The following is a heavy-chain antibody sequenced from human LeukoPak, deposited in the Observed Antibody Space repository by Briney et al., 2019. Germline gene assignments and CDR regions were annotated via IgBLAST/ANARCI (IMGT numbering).Heavy chain of an antibody. CDR1: GYTFTGYY. V-gene: IGHV1-69*13. Sequence: GASVKVSCKASGYTFTGYYMHWVRQAPGQGLEWMGGIIPIFGTANYAQKFQGRVTITADESTSTAYMELSSLRSEDTAVYYCARDLADFWSGYLLDPWGQGTLVTVSS. J-gene: IGHJ5*02. D-gene: IGHD3-3*01. CDR3: ARDLADFWSGYLLDP. CDR2: IIPIFGTA.